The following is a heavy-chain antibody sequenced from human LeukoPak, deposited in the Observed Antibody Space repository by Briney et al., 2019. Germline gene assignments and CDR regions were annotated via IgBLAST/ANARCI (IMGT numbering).Heavy chain of an antibody. D-gene: IGHD1-26*01. Sequence: GGSLRLSCAASGLTFSNSAMHWVRQAPGKGLEWVAVISPDGSIKNYVDSVKGRFTLSRDNSMDTLYLQMDSLTVEDTAVYYCARGYSGTYYPYDAFNMWGQGTLVSVSS. CDR1: GLTFSNSA. CDR3: ARGYSGTYYPYDAFNM. V-gene: IGHV3-30-3*01. CDR2: ISPDGSIK. J-gene: IGHJ3*02.